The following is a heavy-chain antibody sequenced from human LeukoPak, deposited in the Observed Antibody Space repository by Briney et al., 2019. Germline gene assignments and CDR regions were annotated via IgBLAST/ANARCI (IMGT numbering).Heavy chain of an antibody. D-gene: IGHD3-10*01. J-gene: IGHJ4*02. Sequence: GGSLRLSCAASGFTFSSYEMNWVRQAPGKGLEWVSYISSSGSTIYYAGSVKGGFTISRDNAKKSLYVQMNSLRAEDTAVYYCAATYYYGSGREMPFDYWGQGTLVTVSS. CDR3: AATYYYGSGREMPFDY. V-gene: IGHV3-48*03. CDR1: GFTFSSYE. CDR2: ISSSGSTI.